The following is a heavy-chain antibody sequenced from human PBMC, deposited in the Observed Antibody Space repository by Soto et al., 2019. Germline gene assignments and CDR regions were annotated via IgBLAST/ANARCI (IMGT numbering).Heavy chain of an antibody. CDR2: IYPGDSDT. CDR3: ARDAGSRYYYYDMDV. D-gene: IGHD3-10*01. CDR1: GYSFTSYW. J-gene: IGHJ6*02. Sequence: PGESLKISCKGSGYSFTSYWIGWVRQMPGKGLEWMGIIYPGDSDTRYSPSFQGQATISADKSISTAYLQWSSLKASDTAMYYCARDAGSRYYYYDMDVWGQGTTVTVS. V-gene: IGHV5-51*01.